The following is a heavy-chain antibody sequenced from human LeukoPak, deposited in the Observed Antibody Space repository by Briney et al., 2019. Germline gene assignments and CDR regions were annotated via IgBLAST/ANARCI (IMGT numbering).Heavy chain of an antibody. V-gene: IGHV1-2*02. J-gene: IGHJ6*03. CDR2: ISPNDADT. CDR3: ARAAIAVAGDYHYHYMDV. D-gene: IGHD6-19*01. Sequence: ASVKVSCKASGYTFICHYMHWVRQAPGQGGEWMGWISPNDADTDYAQRFQGRVTMTRDTSISTAYMELRRLRSDDTAVYYCARAAIAVAGDYHYHYMDVWGKGTTVTVSS. CDR1: GYTFICHY.